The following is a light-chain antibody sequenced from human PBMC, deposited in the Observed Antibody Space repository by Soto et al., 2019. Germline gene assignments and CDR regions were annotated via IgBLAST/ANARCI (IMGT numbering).Light chain of an antibody. V-gene: IGLV2-8*01. Sequence: QSALTQPPSASGSPGQSVTISCTGTSSDVGAYNYVSWYQQRPGKAPKLIIYEVSQRPSGVPDRFSGSKSGNTASLSVSGLQAEDDSYYYCSSHAASGAFGGGTKLTVL. J-gene: IGLJ3*02. CDR3: SSHAASGA. CDR1: SSDVGAYNY. CDR2: EVS.